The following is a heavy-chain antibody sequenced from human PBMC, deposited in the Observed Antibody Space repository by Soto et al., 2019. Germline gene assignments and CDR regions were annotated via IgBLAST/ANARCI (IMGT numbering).Heavy chain of an antibody. J-gene: IGHJ3*02. D-gene: IGHD6-19*01. CDR2: ISAYNGNT. Sequence: ASVKVSCKASGYTFTSYGISWVRQAPGQGLEWMGWISAYNGNTNYAQKLQGRVTMTTDTSTSTAYMELRSLRSDDTAVYYCARNKQGLVQSAFDIWGQGTMVTVSS. CDR1: GYTFTSYG. CDR3: ARNKQGLVQSAFDI. V-gene: IGHV1-18*01.